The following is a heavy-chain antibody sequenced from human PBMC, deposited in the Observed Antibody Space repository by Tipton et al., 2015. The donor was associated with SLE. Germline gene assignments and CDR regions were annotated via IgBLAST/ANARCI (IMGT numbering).Heavy chain of an antibody. D-gene: IGHD5-12*01. CDR3: ASNVDIVATGGGGMDV. Sequence: GLVKPSETLSLTCTVSGGSISSYYWSWIRQPAGKGLEWIGRIYTSGSTYYNPSLKSRVTISVDTSKNQFSLKLSSVTAADTAVNYCASNVDIVATGGGGMDVWGQGILVTVSS. CDR2: IYTSGST. J-gene: IGHJ4*02. V-gene: IGHV4-4*07. CDR1: GGSISSYY.